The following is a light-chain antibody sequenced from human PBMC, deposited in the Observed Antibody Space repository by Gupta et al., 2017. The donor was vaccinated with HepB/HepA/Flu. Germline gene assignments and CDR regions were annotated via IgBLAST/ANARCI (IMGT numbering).Light chain of an antibody. V-gene: IGKV2-30*02. CDR2: KVS. J-gene: IGKJ1*01. CDR3: MQSKFWRT. CDR1: QSLVHNDGYIY. Sequence: EVVMTQSPLSLPVTLGQSASISCKSSQSLVHNDGYIYLNWFHQRPGQSPRRIIYKVSKRDSGVPDRFSGSGSVNDFTLKSSRGEAEDVGVYYCMQSKFWRTFGQGTKVEI.